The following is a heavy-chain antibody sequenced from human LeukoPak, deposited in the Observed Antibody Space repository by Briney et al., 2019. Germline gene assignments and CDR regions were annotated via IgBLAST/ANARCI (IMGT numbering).Heavy chain of an antibody. Sequence: ASVKVSCKASGYTFTGYYMHWVRQAPGQGLEWMGWINPNSGGTNNAQKFQGRVSMTRDTSISTAYMELSRLRSDDTAVYYCARVVAVAGTFFDYYYYYMDVWGKGTTVTVSS. D-gene: IGHD6-19*01. CDR3: ARVVAVAGTFFDYYYYYMDV. CDR2: INPNSGGT. V-gene: IGHV1-2*02. CDR1: GYTFTGYY. J-gene: IGHJ6*03.